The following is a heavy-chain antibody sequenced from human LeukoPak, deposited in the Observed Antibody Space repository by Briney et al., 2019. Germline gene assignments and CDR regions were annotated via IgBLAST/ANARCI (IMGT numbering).Heavy chain of an antibody. CDR1: GYTFTGYY. CDR3: ARGPKAGWNYVRFDT. V-gene: IGHV1-2*02. Sequence: ASVKVSCKASGYTFTGYYMHWVRQAPGQGLEWMGWINPNSGGTNYAQKFQGRVTMTRDTSISTAYMELSSLRSDDTAVYYCARGPKAGWNYVRFDTWGQGTLVTVSS. J-gene: IGHJ5*02. D-gene: IGHD1-7*01. CDR2: INPNSGGT.